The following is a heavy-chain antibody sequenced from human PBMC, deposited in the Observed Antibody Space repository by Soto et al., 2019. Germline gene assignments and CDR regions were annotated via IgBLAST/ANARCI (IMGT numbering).Heavy chain of an antibody. CDR3: ARSTFNWFLPTNYGMDV. V-gene: IGHV5-51*01. Sequence: PGASLKISCRGSGYSFSTSCIAWVRQMPGKGLEWMGIIYPGDSDTRYSPSFQGQVTISADKSISTAYLQWSSLKASDTAKYYCARSTFNWFLPTNYGMDVWGQGTTVTVSS. CDR2: IYPGDSDT. J-gene: IGHJ6*02. D-gene: IGHD3-9*01. CDR1: GYSFSTSC.